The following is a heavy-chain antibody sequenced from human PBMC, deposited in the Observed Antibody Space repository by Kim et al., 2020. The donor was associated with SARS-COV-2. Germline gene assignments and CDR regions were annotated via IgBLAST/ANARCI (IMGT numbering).Heavy chain of an antibody. CDR3: ARYITIYYYYYYYGMDV. V-gene: IGHV4-39*01. Sequence: LKSRVTISVDPSKNQFSLKLSSVTAADTAVYYCARYITIYYYYYYYGMDVWGQGTTVTVSS. J-gene: IGHJ6*02. D-gene: IGHD3-3*01.